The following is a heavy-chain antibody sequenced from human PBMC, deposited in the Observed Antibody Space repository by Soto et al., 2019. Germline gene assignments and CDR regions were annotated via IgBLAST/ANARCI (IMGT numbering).Heavy chain of an antibody. Sequence: GASVKVSCKASGYTFTNYGISWVRQAPGQGPEWMGWISAYNGNTNHAQKLQGRVTMTTDTSTSTAYMELRSLRSDDTAVYYCARGDSEWPSDHWGQGTPVTSPQ. J-gene: IGHJ4*02. D-gene: IGHD3-3*01. CDR3: ARGDSEWPSDH. CDR2: ISAYNGNT. V-gene: IGHV1-18*01. CDR1: GYTFTNYG.